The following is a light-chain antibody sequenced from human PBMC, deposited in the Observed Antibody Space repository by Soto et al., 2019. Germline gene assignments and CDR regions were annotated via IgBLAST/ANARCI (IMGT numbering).Light chain of an antibody. CDR1: SSDVGDYNY. J-gene: IGLJ3*02. CDR3: CSYAGSYTWV. V-gene: IGLV2-11*01. Sequence: QSALTQPHSVSGSPGQSVTISCTGTSSDVGDYNYVSWYQQHPGKAPKLLIYAVNMRPSGVPDRFSGSKSGNTASLTISGLQPEDEADYACCSYAGSYTWVFGGGTKLTVL. CDR2: AVN.